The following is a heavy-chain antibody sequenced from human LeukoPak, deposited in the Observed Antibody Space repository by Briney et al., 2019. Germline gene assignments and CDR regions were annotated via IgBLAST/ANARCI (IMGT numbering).Heavy chain of an antibody. D-gene: IGHD4-23*01. CDR3: ATVVWTQLPFSYAFDI. CDR2: ISGSGGSK. Sequence: GGSLRLSCAASGSTFSSYDMSWVRQAPGKGLEWVSAISGSGGSKYDADAVKGRFTFSRDNSKNRLYLQVNSLSAEDTEVYYCATVVWTQLPFSYAFDIWGQGTMVTVSS. J-gene: IGHJ3*02. CDR1: GSTFSSYD. V-gene: IGHV3-23*01.